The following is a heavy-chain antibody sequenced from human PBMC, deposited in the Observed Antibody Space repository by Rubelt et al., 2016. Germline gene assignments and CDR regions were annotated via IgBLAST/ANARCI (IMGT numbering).Heavy chain of an antibody. V-gene: IGHV1-2*02. CDR1: GYTFTGYY. J-gene: IGHJ4*02. CDR2: INPTSGGT. Sequence: QVQLVQSGAEVKKPGASVKVSCKASGYTFTGYYMHWVRQAPGQGLEWMGWINPTSGGTNYARKFQGRVTMTRDTSISTAYMGLSRLRSDDTAGYYCASSSGSYYSLDYWGQGTLVTVSS. D-gene: IGHD1-26*01. CDR3: ASSSGSYYSLDY.